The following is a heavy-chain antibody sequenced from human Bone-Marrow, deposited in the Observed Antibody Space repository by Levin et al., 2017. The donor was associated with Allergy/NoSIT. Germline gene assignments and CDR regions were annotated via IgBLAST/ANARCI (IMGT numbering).Heavy chain of an antibody. CDR2: ISAYNGNT. Sequence: ASVKVSCKASGYTFTSYGISWVRQAPGQGLEWMGWISAYNGNTNYAQKLQGRVTMTTDTSTSTAYMELRSLRSDDTAVYYCARVISSGYSYGYGSGDYYYMDVWGKGTTVTVSS. V-gene: IGHV1-18*01. CDR1: GYTFTSYG. J-gene: IGHJ6*03. D-gene: IGHD5-18*01. CDR3: ARVISSGYSYGYGSGDYYYMDV.